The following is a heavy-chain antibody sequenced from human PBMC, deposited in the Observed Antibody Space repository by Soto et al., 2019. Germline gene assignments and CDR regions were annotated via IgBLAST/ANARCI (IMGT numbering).Heavy chain of an antibody. CDR1: GFTFDDYT. V-gene: IGHV3-43*01. CDR2: ISWDGGST. J-gene: IGHJ5*02. CDR3: AKGEGIAAAGFSNWFDP. Sequence: GGSLRLSCAASGFTFDDYTMHWVRQAPGKGLEWVSLISWDGGSTYYADSVKGRFTISRDNSKNSLYLQMNSLRTEDTALYYCAKGEGIAAAGFSNWFDPWGQGTLVTVSS. D-gene: IGHD6-13*01.